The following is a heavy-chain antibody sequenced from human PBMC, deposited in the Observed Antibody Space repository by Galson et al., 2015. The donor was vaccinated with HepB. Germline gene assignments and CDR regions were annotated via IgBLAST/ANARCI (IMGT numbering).Heavy chain of an antibody. CDR3: ARSPHCSSTSCSLYYYYYGMDV. CDR2: IIPIFGTA. J-gene: IGHJ6*02. Sequence: SVKVSCKASGGTFSSYAISWVRQAPGQGLEWMGGIIPIFGTANYAQKFQGRVTITADESMSTAYMELSSLRSEDTAVYYCARSPHCSSTSCSLYYYYYGMDVWGQGTTVTVSS. CDR1: GGTFSSYA. D-gene: IGHD2-2*01. V-gene: IGHV1-69*13.